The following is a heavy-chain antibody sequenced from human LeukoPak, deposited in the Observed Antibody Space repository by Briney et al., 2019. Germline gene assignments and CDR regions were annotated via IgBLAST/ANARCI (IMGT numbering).Heavy chain of an antibody. CDR3: ARDLHGETTGYYYYYYMDV. CDR2: ISSSSSYI. V-gene: IGHV3-21*01. J-gene: IGHJ6*03. CDR1: GFTFSSYS. D-gene: IGHD3-10*01. Sequence: GGSLRLSCAASGFTFSSYSMNWVRQAPGKGLEWVSSISSSSSYIYYADSVKGRFTISRDNAKNSLYLQMNSLRAEDTAVYYCARDLHGETTGYYYYYYMDVWGKGTTVTGSS.